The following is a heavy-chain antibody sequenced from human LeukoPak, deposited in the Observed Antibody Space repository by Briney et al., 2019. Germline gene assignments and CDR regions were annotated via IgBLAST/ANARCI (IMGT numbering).Heavy chain of an antibody. Sequence: GVSLRLSCAASVFTFSSYAMSWVRQSPGKGLEWVSSFSGGGCSTYYGDSVKGRFYISRDNSKNTLYLQMNSLSAEDTALYYFAKSMVRGVIIFPFAYWGQGTLVSVSS. CDR3: AKSMVRGVIIFPFAY. J-gene: IGHJ4*02. D-gene: IGHD3-10*01. V-gene: IGHV3-23*01. CDR1: VFTFSSYA. CDR2: FSGGGCST.